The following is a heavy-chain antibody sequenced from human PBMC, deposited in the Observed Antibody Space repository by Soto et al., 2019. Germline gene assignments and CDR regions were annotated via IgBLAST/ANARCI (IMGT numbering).Heavy chain of an antibody. Sequence: PSETLSLTCTVSHASSSNYFWNWIRQPAGKGLEWIGRVFGSGGTHYNPSLKSRVTISKDTSKNSFSLKPTSVTAADTAMYFCATAAESAPGLFDSWGQGTLVTVSS. J-gene: IGHJ4*02. CDR3: ATAAESAPGLFDS. CDR2: VFGSGGT. D-gene: IGHD6-13*01. V-gene: IGHV4-4*07. CDR1: HASSSNYF.